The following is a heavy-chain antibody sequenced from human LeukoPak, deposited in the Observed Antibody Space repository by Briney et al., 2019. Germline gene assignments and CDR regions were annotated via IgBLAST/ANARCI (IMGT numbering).Heavy chain of an antibody. D-gene: IGHD3-22*01. CDR3: ATDKYYYDSSGYYNNWFDP. J-gene: IGHJ5*02. V-gene: IGHV1-24*01. CDR1: GYTLTELS. CDR2: FDPEDGET. Sequence: GASVKVSCKVSGYTLTELSMHWVRQAPGKGLEWMGGFDPEDGETIYAQKFQGRVTMTEDTSTDTAYMELSSLRSEDTAVYYCATDKYYYDSSGYYNNWFDPWGQGTLVTVSS.